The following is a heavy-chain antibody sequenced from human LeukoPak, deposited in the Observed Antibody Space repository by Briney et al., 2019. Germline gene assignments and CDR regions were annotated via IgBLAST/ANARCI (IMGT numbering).Heavy chain of an antibody. CDR2: IKQDGSEK. J-gene: IGHJ4*02. CDR1: GFTFSTYW. V-gene: IGHV3-7*01. Sequence: GGSLRLSCAASGFTFSTYWMSWVRQAPGKGLEWVANIKQDGSEKYYVDSVKGRFTISRDNAKNSLSLQMNSLRAEDTAVYYCARDGGYCSAGSCYDLWGQGTLVTVSS. CDR3: ARDGGYCSAGSCYDL. D-gene: IGHD2-15*01.